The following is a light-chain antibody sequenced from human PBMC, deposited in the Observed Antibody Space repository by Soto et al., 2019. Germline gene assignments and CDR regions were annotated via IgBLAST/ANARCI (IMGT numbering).Light chain of an antibody. J-gene: IGLJ2*01. CDR3: SSYTSSSTLV. CDR2: DVS. CDR1: SSDVGGYNF. V-gene: IGLV2-14*03. Sequence: QSALTQPASVSGSPGQSITISCAGTSSDVGGYNFVSWYQHHPGKVPKLMIYDVSNRPSGVSNRFFGSKSGNTASLTISGLQAEDEADYYCSSYTSSSTLVFGGGTKLTVL.